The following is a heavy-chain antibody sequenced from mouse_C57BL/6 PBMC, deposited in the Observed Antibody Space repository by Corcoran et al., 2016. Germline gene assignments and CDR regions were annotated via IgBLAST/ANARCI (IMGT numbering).Heavy chain of an antibody. CDR3: ASNYGKDY. J-gene: IGHJ4*01. CDR2: INPNNGGT. CDR1: GYTFTDYY. Sequence: EVQLQQSGPELVKPGASVKISCKASGYTFTDYYMNWVKQSHGKSLEWMGDINPNNGGTSYNQKFKGKATLTVDKSSSTAYMELRSLTSEDSAVYYCASNYGKDYWGQGTSVTVSS. D-gene: IGHD1-1*01. V-gene: IGHV1-26*01.